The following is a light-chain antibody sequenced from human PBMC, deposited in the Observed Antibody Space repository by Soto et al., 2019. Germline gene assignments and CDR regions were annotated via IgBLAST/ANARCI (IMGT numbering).Light chain of an antibody. V-gene: IGLV2-14*03. CDR3: GTWDSSLSAFV. CDR1: NSDVGAYPY. Sequence: QSALTQPASVSGSPGQSITISCTGTNSDVGAYPYVSWYQQHPGNAPKLLIYEVADRPSGVSDRFSGSKSGNTASLTISALQAEDEAVYYCGTWDSSLSAFVFGTGTKVTVL. CDR2: EVA. J-gene: IGLJ1*01.